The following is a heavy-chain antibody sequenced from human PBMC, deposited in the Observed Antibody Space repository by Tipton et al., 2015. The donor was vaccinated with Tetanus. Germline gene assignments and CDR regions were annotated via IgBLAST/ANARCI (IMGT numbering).Heavy chain of an antibody. D-gene: IGHD3-10*01. J-gene: IGHJ4*02. V-gene: IGHV3-13*01. CDR2: IGFRGNT. CDR1: GFDFRNYD. CDR3: VRDDSGRGLDY. Sequence: SLRLSCAASGFDFRNYDMHWVRQAPGKGLEWVSLIGFRGNTHYADSVKGRFTISRDNSRNSLYLQMSSLRDDDTAMYYCVRDDSGRGLDYWGKGTLVTVSS.